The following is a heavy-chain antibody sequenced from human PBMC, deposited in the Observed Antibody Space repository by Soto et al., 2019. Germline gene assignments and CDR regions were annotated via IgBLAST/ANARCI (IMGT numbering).Heavy chain of an antibody. CDR2: ISGSGGST. Sequence: GGSLRLSCAASGFTFSSYAMSWVRQAPGKGLEWVSAISGSGGSTYYADSVKGRFTISRDNPKNTLYLQMNSLRAEDTAVYYCAKRPLSTVTNQRIAAAGAHFDYWGQGTLVTVSS. V-gene: IGHV3-23*01. CDR1: GFTFSSYA. D-gene: IGHD6-13*01. CDR3: AKRPLSTVTNQRIAAAGAHFDY. J-gene: IGHJ4*02.